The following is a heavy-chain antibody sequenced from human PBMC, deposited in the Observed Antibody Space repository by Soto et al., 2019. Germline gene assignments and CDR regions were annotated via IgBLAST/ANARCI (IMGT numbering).Heavy chain of an antibody. CDR3: ARDTYGDYYYYYGMDV. CDR2: IWYDGSNK. V-gene: IGHV3-33*01. Sequence: QVQLVESGGGVVQPGRSLRLSCAASGFTFSSYGMHWVRQAPGKGLEWVAVIWYDGSNKYYADSVKGRFTISRDNSKNXVYRQMNRLRAEDTAVYYGARDTYGDYYYYYGMDVWGQGTTVTVSS. CDR1: GFTFSSYG. D-gene: IGHD4-17*01. J-gene: IGHJ6*02.